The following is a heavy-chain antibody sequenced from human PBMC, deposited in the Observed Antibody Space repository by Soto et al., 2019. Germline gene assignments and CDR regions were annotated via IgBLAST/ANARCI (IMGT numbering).Heavy chain of an antibody. Sequence: QVQLVQSGAEVKKPGSSVKVSCKASGGTFSSYAISWVRQAPGQGLEWMGGIIPIFGTANYAQKFQGRVTITADESTSKAYMELSSPRSEDTAVYYCARALWIGYCSSTSCHPFDYWGQGTLVTVSS. V-gene: IGHV1-69*01. CDR3: ARALWIGYCSSTSCHPFDY. CDR1: GGTFSSYA. CDR2: IIPIFGTA. J-gene: IGHJ4*02. D-gene: IGHD2-2*01.